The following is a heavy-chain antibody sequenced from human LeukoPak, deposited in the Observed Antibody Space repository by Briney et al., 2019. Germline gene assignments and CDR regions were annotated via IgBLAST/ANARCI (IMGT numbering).Heavy chain of an antibody. V-gene: IGHV3-9*01. J-gene: IGHJ4*02. Sequence: GGSLRLSCAASGFTFDDYAMHWVRQVPGKGLEWVSGISWNSGSICYADSVKGRFTISRDNAKNSLYLQMNSLRAEDTALYYCAKDKYYDSSGSIDYWGQGTLVTVSS. CDR3: AKDKYYDSSGSIDY. D-gene: IGHD3-22*01. CDR2: ISWNSGSI. CDR1: GFTFDDYA.